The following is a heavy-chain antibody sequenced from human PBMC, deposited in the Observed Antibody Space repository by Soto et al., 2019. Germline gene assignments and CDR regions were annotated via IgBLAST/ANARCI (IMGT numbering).Heavy chain of an antibody. CDR3: AHSDGGYEIIYFDF. CDR1: GFSFTTAGVA. D-gene: IGHD5-12*01. Sequence: SGPTLVNPTQTLTLTCTSSGFSFTTAGVAVGWIRQTPGGALEWLTLIYYNDDRRFSPSLKTRLTITGDTSKNQVVLSLTNVDPGDTATYFCAHSDGGYEIIYFDFWGQGTPVTVSS. V-gene: IGHV2-5*01. J-gene: IGHJ4*02. CDR2: IYYNDDR.